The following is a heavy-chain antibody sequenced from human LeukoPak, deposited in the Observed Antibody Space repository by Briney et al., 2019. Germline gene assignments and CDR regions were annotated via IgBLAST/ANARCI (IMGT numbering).Heavy chain of an antibody. CDR3: ARVLRYFDWLSTSGMDV. V-gene: IGHV3-48*04. D-gene: IGHD3-9*01. Sequence: GGSLRLSCAASGFTFSSYSMNWVRQAPGKGLEWVSYISSSSSTIYYADSVKGRFTISRDNAKNSLYLQMNSLRAEDTAVYYCARVLRYFDWLSTSGMDVWGQGTTVTVSS. J-gene: IGHJ6*02. CDR2: ISSSSSTI. CDR1: GFTFSSYS.